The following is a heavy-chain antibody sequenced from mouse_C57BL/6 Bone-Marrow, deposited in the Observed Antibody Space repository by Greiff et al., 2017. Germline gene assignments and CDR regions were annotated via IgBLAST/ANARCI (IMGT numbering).Heavy chain of an antibody. CDR2: IDPSDSYT. CDR3: ARRYYGSNYWYFDV. J-gene: IGHJ1*03. Sequence: QVQLQQPGAELVKPGASVKLSCKASGYTFTSYWMQWVKQRPGQGLEWIGEIDPSDSYTNYNQKFKGKATLTVDTSSSKAYLQLSSLTSEDSAVYYCARRYYGSNYWYFDVWGTGTTVTVSS. CDR1: GYTFTSYW. D-gene: IGHD1-1*01. V-gene: IGHV1-50*01.